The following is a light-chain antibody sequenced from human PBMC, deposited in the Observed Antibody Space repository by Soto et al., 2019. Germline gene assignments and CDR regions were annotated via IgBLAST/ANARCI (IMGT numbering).Light chain of an antibody. J-gene: IGKJ1*01. CDR2: LAS. CDR1: QSLLNSNGYNY. V-gene: IGKV2-28*01. CDR3: MQALQPVWT. Sequence: DIVMTQSPLSLPVTPGEPASISCRSSQSLLNSNGYNYVDWFLQKPGQSPQLLIFLASHRASGVXAXSSSPGSGTDSPLNISRVGAEDVWVSYCMQALQPVWTFGQGTHVDIK.